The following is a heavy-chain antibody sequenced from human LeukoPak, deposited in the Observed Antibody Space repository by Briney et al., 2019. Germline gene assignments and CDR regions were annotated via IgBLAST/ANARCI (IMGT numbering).Heavy chain of an antibody. CDR1: GGSISSYY. CDR3: ARGPQYSGYDGWSWYYYYYYMDV. CDR2: IYTNGST. J-gene: IGHJ6*03. V-gene: IGHV4-4*07. Sequence: SETLSLTCTVSGGSISSYYWSWIRQPAGKGLEWIGRIYTNGSTNYNPSLKSRVTISVDTSKNQFSLKLSSVTAADTAVYYCARGPQYSGYDGWSWYYYYYYMDVWGKGTTVTVSS. D-gene: IGHD5-12*01.